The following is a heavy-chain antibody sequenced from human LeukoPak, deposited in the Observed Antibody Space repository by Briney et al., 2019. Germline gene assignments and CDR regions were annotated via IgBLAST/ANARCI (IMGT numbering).Heavy chain of an antibody. D-gene: IGHD6-13*01. CDR1: GYTFTSYY. V-gene: IGHV1-46*03. CDR2: INPSGGST. Sequence: ASVKVSCKASGYTFTSYYMHWVRQAPGQGLEWVGIINPSGGSTSYAQKFQGRVTMTRDTSTSTVYMELSSLRSEDTAAYYCASRRIAAAGTGTIDYWGQGTLVTVSS. J-gene: IGHJ4*02. CDR3: ASRRIAAAGTGTIDY.